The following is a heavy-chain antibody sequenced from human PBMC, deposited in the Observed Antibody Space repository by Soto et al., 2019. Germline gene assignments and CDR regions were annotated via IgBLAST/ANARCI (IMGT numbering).Heavy chain of an antibody. V-gene: IGHV3-23*01. CDR2: ISGSGVTT. CDR3: AKDPDP. J-gene: IGHJ5*02. CDR1: GFTFSSYT. Sequence: PGGSLRLSCAASGFTFSSYTMSWVRQAPGKGLEWVSGISGSGVTTYYADSVKGRFTISRDNSENTLYLQMNSLRAEDTALYYCAKDPDPWGQVTPVTVYS.